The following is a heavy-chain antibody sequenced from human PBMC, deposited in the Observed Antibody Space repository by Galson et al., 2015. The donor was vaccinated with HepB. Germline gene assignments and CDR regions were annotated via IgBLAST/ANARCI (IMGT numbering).Heavy chain of an antibody. CDR2: ISGSGGRT. CDR1: GFTFSSSA. CDR3: GKDGVGGFFDY. Sequence: SLRLSCAASGFTFSSSAMGWVRQAPRKGLEWVPVISGSGGRTYYADSVTGRFTISRDNSKNTLFLQMNSLRVEDTAVYYCGKDGVGGFFDYWGQGILVTVSS. V-gene: IGHV3-23*01. J-gene: IGHJ4*02. D-gene: IGHD3-10*01.